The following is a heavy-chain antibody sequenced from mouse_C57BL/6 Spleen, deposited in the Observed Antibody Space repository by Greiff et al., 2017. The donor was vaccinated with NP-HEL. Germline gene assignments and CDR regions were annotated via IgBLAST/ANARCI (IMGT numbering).Heavy chain of an antibody. CDR1: GFNIKDYY. CDR3: TTDYGSSPFNY. V-gene: IGHV14-1*01. J-gene: IGHJ2*01. Sequence: EVQLQQSGAELVRPGASVKLSCTASGFNIKDYYMHWVKQRPEQGLEWIGRIDPEDGDTEYAPKFQGKATMTADTSSNTAYLQLSSLTSEDTADYYCTTDYGSSPFNYWGQGTTLTVSS. D-gene: IGHD1-1*01. CDR2: IDPEDGDT.